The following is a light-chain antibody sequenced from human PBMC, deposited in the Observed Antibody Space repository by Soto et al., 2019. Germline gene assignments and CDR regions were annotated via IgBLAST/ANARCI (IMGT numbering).Light chain of an antibody. CDR1: QSVSSSY. V-gene: IGKV3-20*01. J-gene: IGKJ1*01. Sequence: EIVVTQAPGTRSWSPGESATLSCRASQSVSSSYLAWYQQKPGQAPRLLIYGASSRATGIPDRCSGSGSGKAFNRTSSGLEHGAVAVYECQQYGSSPPTFGQGTKVDI. CDR3: QQYGSSPPT. CDR2: GAS.